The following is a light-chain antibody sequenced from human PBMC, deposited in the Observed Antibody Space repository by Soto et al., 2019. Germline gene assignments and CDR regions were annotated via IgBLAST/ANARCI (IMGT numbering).Light chain of an antibody. Sequence: DIQMTQSPSSLSASVGDRVTITCRASQYISTYLNWYRQKSGKAPEVLIYSASTLQSGVPSRFSGRGSGTDFTHTITGLQSENVATYYCQQSYTTPRTVGAGTKVDSK. CDR2: SAS. V-gene: IGKV1-39*01. J-gene: IGKJ4*02. CDR1: QYISTY. CDR3: QQSYTTPRT.